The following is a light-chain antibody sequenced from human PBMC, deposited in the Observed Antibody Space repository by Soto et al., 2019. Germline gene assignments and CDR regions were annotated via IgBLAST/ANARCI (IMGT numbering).Light chain of an antibody. CDR3: GTWDSSLSAVV. CDR1: SSNIGNNY. V-gene: IGLV1-51*02. CDR2: ENN. J-gene: IGLJ2*01. Sequence: QSVLTQPPSVSAATGQKVTTSCSGSSSNIGNNYVSWYQQLPGTAPKLLIYENNKRPSGIPDRFSGSKSGTSATLGITGLQTGDEADYYCGTWDSSLSAVVFGGGTQLTVL.